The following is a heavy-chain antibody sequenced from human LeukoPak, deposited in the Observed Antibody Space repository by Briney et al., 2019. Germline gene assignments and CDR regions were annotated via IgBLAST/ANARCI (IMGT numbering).Heavy chain of an antibody. Sequence: ASVKVSCKASGYTFTSHDINWVRQATGQGLEWMGWMNPNSGNTGYAQKFQGRVTFTRNTSISTAYMELCSLRSEDTAVYYCARSPALTSIVVVAATPIWFDPWGQGTLVTVSS. CDR1: GYTFTSHD. CDR2: MNPNSGNT. V-gene: IGHV1-8*03. J-gene: IGHJ5*02. CDR3: ARSPALTSIVVVAATPIWFDP. D-gene: IGHD2-15*01.